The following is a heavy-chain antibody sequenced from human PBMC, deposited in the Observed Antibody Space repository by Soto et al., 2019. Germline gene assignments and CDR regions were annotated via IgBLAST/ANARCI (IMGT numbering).Heavy chain of an antibody. CDR3: AKGLSIAAAGTFDY. Sequence: EVQLLESGGGLVQPGGSLRLSCAASGFTFASYAMSWVRQAPGKGLEWVSGISGSGGNTYNADSVKGRFTISRDNSKNTRYLDMISLRAEDTAVYYCAKGLSIAAAGTFDYWGQGTLVTVSS. V-gene: IGHV3-23*01. CDR1: GFTFASYA. J-gene: IGHJ4*02. D-gene: IGHD6-13*01. CDR2: ISGSGGNT.